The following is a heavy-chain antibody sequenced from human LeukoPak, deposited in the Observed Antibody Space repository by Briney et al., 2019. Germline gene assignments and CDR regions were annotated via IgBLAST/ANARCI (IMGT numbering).Heavy chain of an antibody. CDR1: GYTFTSYD. V-gene: IGHV1-8*01. CDR3: AREAFRYCSSTSCRYRPFGY. Sequence: GASVKVSCKASGYTFTSYDINWVRQATGQGLEWMGWMNPNSGNTGYAQKFQGRVTMTRNTSISTAYMELSSLRSEDTAVYYCAREAFRYCSSTSCRYRPFGYRCQGTLVTVSS. CDR2: MNPNSGNT. D-gene: IGHD2-2*01. J-gene: IGHJ4*02.